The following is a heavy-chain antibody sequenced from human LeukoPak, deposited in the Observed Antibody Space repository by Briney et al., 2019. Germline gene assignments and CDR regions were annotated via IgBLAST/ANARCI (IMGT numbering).Heavy chain of an antibody. J-gene: IGHJ4*02. Sequence: ASVKVSCKASGYTFTSYDINWVRQATGQGLEWMGWMNPNSGNTGYAQKFQGRVTMTRNTSISTAYMELSSLRSEDTAVYYCARGPLTVGYFDYWGQGTLVTVSS. CDR2: MNPNSGNT. V-gene: IGHV1-8*01. CDR1: GYTFTSYD. CDR3: ARGPLTVGYFDY. D-gene: IGHD1-14*01.